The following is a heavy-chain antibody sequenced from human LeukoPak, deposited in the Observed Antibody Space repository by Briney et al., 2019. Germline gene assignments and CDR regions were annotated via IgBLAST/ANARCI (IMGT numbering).Heavy chain of an antibody. CDR1: GFIFSSYE. J-gene: IGHJ4*02. V-gene: IGHV3-48*03. CDR3: ARFAVPAARLYYLDY. CDR2: ISSSGSGDST. D-gene: IGHD2-2*01. Sequence: GGSLRLSCAASGFIFSSYEMNWVRQAPGKGLEWVSYISSSGSGDSTYYADSVKGRFTISRDNSKNTLYLQMNSLRAEDTAVYYCARFAVPAARLYYLDYWGQGTLVTVSS.